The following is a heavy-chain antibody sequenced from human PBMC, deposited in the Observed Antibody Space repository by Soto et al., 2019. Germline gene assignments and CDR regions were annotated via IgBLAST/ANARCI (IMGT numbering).Heavy chain of an antibody. Sequence: SGGSLRLSCTASGFTFSTYSLNWVRQAPGKGLEWVSFITGSSGHKFYADSLRGRFTISRDNAKNSLYLQMNNLRAEDTAIYYCARDGEAHFGLDVWGQGTTVTVSS. CDR2: ITGSSGHK. D-gene: IGHD3-10*01. V-gene: IGHV3-21*01. CDR3: ARDGEAHFGLDV. CDR1: GFTFSTYS. J-gene: IGHJ6*02.